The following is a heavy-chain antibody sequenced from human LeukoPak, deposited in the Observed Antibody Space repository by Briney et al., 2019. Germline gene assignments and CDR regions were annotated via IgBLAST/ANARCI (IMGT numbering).Heavy chain of an antibody. J-gene: IGHJ3*02. Sequence: PGGSLRLSCAASGFTFSSYAMSWVRQAPGKGLEWVSAISGSGGSTYYADSVKGRFTISRDNAKNSLYLQMNSLRAEDTAVYYCARDYAGITIFGVVPVIWGQGTMVTVSS. CDR2: ISGSGGST. CDR1: GFTFSSYA. D-gene: IGHD3-3*01. V-gene: IGHV3-23*01. CDR3: ARDYAGITIFGVVPVI.